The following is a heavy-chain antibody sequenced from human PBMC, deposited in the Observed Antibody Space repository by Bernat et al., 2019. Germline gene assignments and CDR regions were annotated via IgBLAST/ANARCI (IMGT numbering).Heavy chain of an antibody. Sequence: EVQLLESGGGLAQPGGSLRLSCAASGFTFIAYAMSWVRQAPGKWLEWVSTINNGGGSTYSADSVKGRFTISRDNSKKTLFLQMNSLRAEDTAVYYCAKCRYGSSDYYMDVWGKGTTVTVSS. CDR1: GFTFIAYA. D-gene: IGHD6-6*01. CDR3: AKCRYGSSDYYMDV. J-gene: IGHJ6*03. CDR2: INNGGGST. V-gene: IGHV3-23*01.